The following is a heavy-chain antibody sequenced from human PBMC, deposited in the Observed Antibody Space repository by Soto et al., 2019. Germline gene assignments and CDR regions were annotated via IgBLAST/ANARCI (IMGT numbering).Heavy chain of an antibody. CDR3: ARDLVVGPVGLDEGGGYYYGMDV. V-gene: IGHV1-2*04. Sequence: ASVKVSCKASGYTFTGYYMHWVRQAPGQGLEWMGWINPNSGGTNYAQKFQGWVTMTRDTSISTAYMELSRLRSDDTAVYYCARDLVVGPVGLDEGGGYYYGMDVWGQGTTVTVSS. D-gene: IGHD2-15*01. CDR1: GYTFTGYY. J-gene: IGHJ6*02. CDR2: INPNSGGT.